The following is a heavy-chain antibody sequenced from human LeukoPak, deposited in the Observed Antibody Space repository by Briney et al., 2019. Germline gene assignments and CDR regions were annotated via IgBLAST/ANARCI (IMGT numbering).Heavy chain of an antibody. V-gene: IGHV4-59*01. CDR2: ISYSGST. CDR3: ARQHRGYSGYDYFYY. CDR1: GGSISRYY. Sequence: PSETLSPTCTVSGGSISRYYWSWIRHPPGKGLEWIGYISYSGSTNYNPSLKSRVTISVDTSKNQSSLKLSSVTAADTAVFYCARQHRGYSGYDYFYYWGQGTLVTVSS. D-gene: IGHD5-12*01. J-gene: IGHJ4*02.